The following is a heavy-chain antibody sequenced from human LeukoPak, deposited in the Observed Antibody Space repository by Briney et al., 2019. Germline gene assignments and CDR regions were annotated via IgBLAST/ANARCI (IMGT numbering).Heavy chain of an antibody. D-gene: IGHD3-22*01. CDR1: GFTFSSYA. CDR3: AKDRDDSSGYYSG. J-gene: IGHJ4*02. CDR2: ISYDGSNK. V-gene: IGHV3-30-3*01. Sequence: GGSLRLSCAASGFTFSSYAMHWVRQAPGKGLEWVAVISYDGSNKYYADSVKGRFTISRDNSKNTLYLQMNSLRAEDTAVYYCAKDRDDSSGYYSGWGQGTLVTVSS.